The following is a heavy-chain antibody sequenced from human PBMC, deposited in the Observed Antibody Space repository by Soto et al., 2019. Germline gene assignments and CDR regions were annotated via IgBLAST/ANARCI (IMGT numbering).Heavy chain of an antibody. D-gene: IGHD6-19*01. CDR2: IRSKANSYAT. CDR3: TSGPTYIAVAGIGDDY. CDR1: GFTFSGSA. V-gene: IGHV3-73*01. Sequence: EVQLVESGGGLVQPGGSLKLSCAASGFTFSGSAMHWVRQASGKGLEWVGRIRSKANSYATAYAASVKGRFTISRDDSKNXAYLQMNSLKTEDTAVYYCTSGPTYIAVAGIGDDYWGQGTLVTVSS. J-gene: IGHJ4*02.